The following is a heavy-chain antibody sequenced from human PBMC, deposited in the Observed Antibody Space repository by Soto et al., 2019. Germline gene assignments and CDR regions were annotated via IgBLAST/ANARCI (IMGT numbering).Heavy chain of an antibody. CDR3: ARGDPLLWFGEKVYYGMDV. V-gene: IGHV4-61*05. Sequence: SETLSLTCTVSGGSISGSSYFWGWIRQPPGKGLEWIGYIYYSGSTNYNPSLKSRVTISVDTSKNQFSLKLSSVTAADTAVYYCARGDPLLWFGEKVYYGMDVWGQGTTVTVSS. CDR1: GGSISGSSYF. CDR2: IYYSGST. D-gene: IGHD3-10*01. J-gene: IGHJ6*02.